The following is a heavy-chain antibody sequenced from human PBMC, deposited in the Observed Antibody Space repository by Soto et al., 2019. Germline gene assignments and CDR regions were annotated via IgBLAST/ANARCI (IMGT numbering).Heavy chain of an antibody. Sequence: SQPLSLTCAISGDSVSSNSAAWNWIRQSPSRGLEWLGRTYYRSKWYNDYAVSVKSRITINPDTSKNQFSLQLNSVTPEDTAVYYCAREEYSSSWYWGNWFDPWGQGTLVTVSS. CDR2: TYYRSKWYN. J-gene: IGHJ5*02. D-gene: IGHD6-13*01. CDR3: AREEYSSSWYWGNWFDP. CDR1: GDSVSSNSAA. V-gene: IGHV6-1*01.